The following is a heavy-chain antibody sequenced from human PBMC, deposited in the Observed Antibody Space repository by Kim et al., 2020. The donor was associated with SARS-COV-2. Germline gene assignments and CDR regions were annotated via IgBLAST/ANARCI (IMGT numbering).Heavy chain of an antibody. CDR2: INPRTGDA. V-gene: IGHV1-2*02. CDR1: GYTFTDYF. D-gene: IGHD4-17*01. J-gene: IGHJ6*02. CDR3: ACLTRDGFNFNRHSDF. Sequence: ASVKVSCKASGYTFTDYFMHWVRQAPGQGLMWIGRINPRTGDAKYTTQFQGRVAMTRDTSTKVVYMELRSLRTLDDSALYYCACLTRDGFNFNRHSDFWG.